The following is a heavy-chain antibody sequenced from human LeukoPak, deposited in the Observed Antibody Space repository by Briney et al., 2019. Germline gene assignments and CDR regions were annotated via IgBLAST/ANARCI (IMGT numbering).Heavy chain of an antibody. Sequence: GGSLRLSCAASGFTLSSYAMSWVRQAPGKGLEWVSAISGSGGSTYYADSVKGRFTIFRDNSKNTLYLQMNSLRAEDTAVYYCAKATLYSGYDTNFDYWGQGTLVTVSS. CDR1: GFTLSSYA. D-gene: IGHD5-12*01. CDR2: ISGSGGST. CDR3: AKATLYSGYDTNFDY. J-gene: IGHJ4*02. V-gene: IGHV3-23*01.